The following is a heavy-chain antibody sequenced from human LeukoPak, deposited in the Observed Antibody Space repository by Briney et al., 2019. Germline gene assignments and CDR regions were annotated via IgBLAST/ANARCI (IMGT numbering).Heavy chain of an antibody. CDR2: ISSSSRYT. CDR1: GFTFSSYS. Sequence: PGRSLRPSCAASGFTFSSYSTNWVRQAPGKGLEWVSSISSSSRYTYYAESVKDRFTISNDNGKNALYLQMNRLRAEETAVYYCARANCSSTSCPDYWGEGTLVTVSS. CDR3: ARANCSSTSCPDY. J-gene: IGHJ4*02. D-gene: IGHD2-2*01. V-gene: IGHV3-21*01.